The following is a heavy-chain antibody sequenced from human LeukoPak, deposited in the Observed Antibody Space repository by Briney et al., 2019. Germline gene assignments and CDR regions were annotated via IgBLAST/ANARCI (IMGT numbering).Heavy chain of an antibody. D-gene: IGHD6-19*01. V-gene: IGHV3-53*01. CDR2: IYSDGRK. CDR3: AREVFGSGWAFLDY. CDR1: GFTFSSNY. Sequence: GGSLRLSCAASGFTFSSNYMSWVRQAPGKGLEWVSLIYSDGRKYYKDSVKGRFTIPRDNSKNTLYLQMNSLRAEDTAVYYCAREVFGSGWAFLDYWGEGTLVTVSS. J-gene: IGHJ4*02.